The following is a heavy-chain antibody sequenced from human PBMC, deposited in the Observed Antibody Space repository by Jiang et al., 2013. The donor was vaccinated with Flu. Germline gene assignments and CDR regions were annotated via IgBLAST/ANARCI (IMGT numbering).Heavy chain of an antibody. V-gene: IGHV1-69*01. Sequence: VQLVESGAEVRKPGSSVKVSCKTSAGTLTSYAISWVRQAPGQGLEWMGGFISVYGTAKYAQNFQGRVSITADESTGTAYMELTTLRSADTAVYYCASTNGGSRGYYYYDMDVWGHGTTVTVSS. J-gene: IGHJ6*02. CDR1: AGTLTSYA. CDR3: ASTNGGSRGYYYYDMDV. D-gene: IGHD2-8*01. CDR2: FISVYGTA.